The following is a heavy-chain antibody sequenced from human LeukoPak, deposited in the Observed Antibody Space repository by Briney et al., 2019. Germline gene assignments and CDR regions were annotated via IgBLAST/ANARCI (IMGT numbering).Heavy chain of an antibody. Sequence: GGSLRLSCAASGFTFSSYAMSWVRQAPGKGLEWVSAIGGSGGSTYYADSVKGRFTISRDNSKNTLYLQMNSLRAEDTAVYYCAKDTDYDILTGYYSPFDYWGQGTLVTVSS. J-gene: IGHJ4*02. CDR2: IGGSGGST. D-gene: IGHD3-9*01. CDR1: GFTFSSYA. V-gene: IGHV3-23*01. CDR3: AKDTDYDILTGYYSPFDY.